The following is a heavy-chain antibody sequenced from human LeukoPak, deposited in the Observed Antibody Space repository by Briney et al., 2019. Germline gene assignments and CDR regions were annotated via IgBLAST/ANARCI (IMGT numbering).Heavy chain of an antibody. CDR2: LIPVFHTP. Sequence: ASVKVSCMASGGTFSSYIISWVRQAPGQGLEWMGRLIPVFHTPKYAQKFQGRVTITTDASTNTAYMELSSLRSEDTAVYYCARVGSGTYIDNFYMDVWGKGTTVIVSS. J-gene: IGHJ6*03. CDR1: GGTFSSYI. CDR3: ARVGSGTYIDNFYMDV. V-gene: IGHV1-69*05. D-gene: IGHD1-1*01.